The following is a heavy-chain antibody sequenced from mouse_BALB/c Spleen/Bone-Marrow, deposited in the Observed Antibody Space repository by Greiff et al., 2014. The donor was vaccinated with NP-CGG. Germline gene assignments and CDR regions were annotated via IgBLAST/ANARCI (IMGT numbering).Heavy chain of an antibody. CDR3: ARRNWDEYYAMDY. CDR2: IDPENGNT. D-gene: IGHD4-1*01. J-gene: IGHJ4*01. Sequence: VQLKQSGAELVRPGALVKLSCKTSGFNIKDYYMHWGKQRPGPGLGGVGWIDPENGNTIYDPKFQGKASITADTSSNTAYLQLSSLTSEDTAVYYCARRNWDEYYAMDYWGQGTSVTVSS. CDR1: GFNIKDYY. V-gene: IGHV14-1*02.